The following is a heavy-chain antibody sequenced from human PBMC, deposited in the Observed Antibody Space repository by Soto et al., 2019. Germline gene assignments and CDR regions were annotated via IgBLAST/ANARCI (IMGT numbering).Heavy chain of an antibody. CDR1: GFTVSSYW. Sequence: EVQLVESGGGLVQPGGSLRLSCAASGFTVSSYWMSWVRQAPGKGLEWVANIKQDGSEKYYVDSVKGRFTISRDNAKNSLYLQMNSLRAEDTAVYYCAREGIAVAGLDYWGQGTLVTVSS. CDR2: IKQDGSEK. D-gene: IGHD6-19*01. V-gene: IGHV3-7*01. J-gene: IGHJ4*02. CDR3: AREGIAVAGLDY.